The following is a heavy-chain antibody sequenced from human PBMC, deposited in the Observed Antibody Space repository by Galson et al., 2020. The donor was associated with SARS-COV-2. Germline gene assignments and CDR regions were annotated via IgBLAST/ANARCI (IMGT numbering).Heavy chain of an antibody. D-gene: IGHD6-13*01. CDR1: GIAFSNHA. Sequence: GESLKISCVASGIAFSNHAMNWVRQTPGKGLEWVSGLSGSAISAYYADSVRGRFTVSRDNSNSTLYLQMTNLRVDDTAVYYCAKAPGFTAAAGGPFDSWGLGTLVTVSS. V-gene: IGHV3-23*01. CDR2: LSGSAISA. J-gene: IGHJ4*02. CDR3: AKAPGFTAAAGGPFDS.